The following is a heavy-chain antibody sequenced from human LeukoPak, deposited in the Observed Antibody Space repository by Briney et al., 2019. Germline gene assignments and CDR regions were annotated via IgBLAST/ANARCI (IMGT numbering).Heavy chain of an antibody. Sequence: TGGSLRLSCAASGFTVSSNYMSWVRQAPGKGLEWVSVIYSGGNTYYADSVKGRFTISRDNAKDSLYLQMNSLGAEDTAVYYCARDIYYDSSGYYGSVYWGQGTLVTVSS. CDR3: ARDIYYDSSGYYGSVY. CDR1: GFTVSSNY. CDR2: IYSGGNT. J-gene: IGHJ4*02. V-gene: IGHV3-53*01. D-gene: IGHD3-22*01.